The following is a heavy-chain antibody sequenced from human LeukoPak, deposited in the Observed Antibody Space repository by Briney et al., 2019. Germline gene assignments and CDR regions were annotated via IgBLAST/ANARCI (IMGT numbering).Heavy chain of an antibody. CDR3: ARSRYYGSGSYF. V-gene: IGHV3-66*01. CDR1: GFTASSNY. D-gene: IGHD3-10*01. CDR2: IYSGGST. J-gene: IGHJ4*02. Sequence: GGSLRLSCAASGFTASSNYMSWVRQAPGKGLEWVSVIYSGGSTYYADSVKGRFTISRDNSKNTLYLQMNSLRAEDTAVYYCARSRYYGSGSYFWGQGTLVTVSS.